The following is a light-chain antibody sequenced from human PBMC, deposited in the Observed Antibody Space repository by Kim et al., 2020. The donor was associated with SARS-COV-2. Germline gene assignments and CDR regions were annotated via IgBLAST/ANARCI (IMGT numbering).Light chain of an antibody. Sequence: EIVLTQSPGTLSLSPGERATLSCRASQSVSNSYLAWYQQKPGQAPRLLMYDASRRATGIADRFSGSGSGTDFTLTITRLEPEDFAVYYCQQYGTSPPWTFGKGTKVDIK. CDR2: DAS. J-gene: IGKJ1*01. CDR1: QSVSNSY. V-gene: IGKV3-20*01. CDR3: QQYGTSPPWT.